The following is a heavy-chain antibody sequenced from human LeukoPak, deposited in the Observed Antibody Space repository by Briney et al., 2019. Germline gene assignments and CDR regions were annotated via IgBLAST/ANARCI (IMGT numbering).Heavy chain of an antibody. CDR3: ARVWLQAKYYFDY. CDR1: GGSFSGYY. D-gene: IGHD5-24*01. J-gene: IGHJ4*02. V-gene: IGHV4-34*01. CDR2: INHSGST. Sequence: PSETLSLTCAVYGGSFSGYYWSWIRQPPGRGLEWIGEINHSGSTNYNPSLKSRVTISVDTSKNQFSLKLSSVTAADTAVYYCARVWLQAKYYFDYWGQGTLVTVSS.